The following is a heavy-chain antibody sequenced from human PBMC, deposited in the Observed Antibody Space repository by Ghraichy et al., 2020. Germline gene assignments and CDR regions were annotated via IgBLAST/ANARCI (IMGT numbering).Heavy chain of an antibody. V-gene: IGHV3-7*03. CDR2: IRQDGSEK. D-gene: IGHD3-10*01. Sequence: GGSLRLSCAASGFTFSKYWMSWVRQAPGKGLEWVANIRQDGSEKNYVDSVKGRFTISRDNAKNSLYLQMNSLRAEDTAVYYCARDWGTYGSGSYYPYYYGMDVWGQGTTVTVSS. CDR3: ARDWGTYGSGSYYPYYYGMDV. CDR1: GFTFSKYW. J-gene: IGHJ6*02.